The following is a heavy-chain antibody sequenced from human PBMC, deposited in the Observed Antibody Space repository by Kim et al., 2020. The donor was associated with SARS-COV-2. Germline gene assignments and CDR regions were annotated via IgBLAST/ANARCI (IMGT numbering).Heavy chain of an antibody. J-gene: IGHJ2*01. V-gene: IGHV3-23*01. D-gene: IGHD2-2*01. Sequence: GGSLRLSCAASGFTFSSYAMSWVRQAPGKGLEWVSVISGSGGSTYYADSVKGRFTISRDYSKNTLYLQMNSLSAEDTAVYYCAKDGPAALSYWYFDLWGRGTLVTVSS. CDR1: GFTFSSYA. CDR2: ISGSGGST. CDR3: AKDGPAALSYWYFDL.